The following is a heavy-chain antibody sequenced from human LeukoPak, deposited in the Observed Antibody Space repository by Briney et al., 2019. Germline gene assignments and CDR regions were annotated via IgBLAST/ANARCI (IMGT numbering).Heavy chain of an antibody. CDR2: IYFSGST. J-gene: IGHJ6*02. D-gene: IGHD3-10*01. CDR1: GGSISSSSYY. CDR3: ARAPMVRGVIITSDYYYGMDV. V-gene: IGHV4-39*01. Sequence: SETLSLTCTVSGGSISSSSYYWGWIRQPPGKGLEWIGSIYFSGSTYYNPSLKSRVTISEDTSKNQFSLKLSTVTAADTAVYYCARAPMVRGVIITSDYYYGMDVWGQGTTVTVSS.